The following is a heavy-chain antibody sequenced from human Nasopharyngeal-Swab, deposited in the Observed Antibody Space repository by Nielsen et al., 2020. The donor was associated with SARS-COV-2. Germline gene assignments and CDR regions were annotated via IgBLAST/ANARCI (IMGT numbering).Heavy chain of an antibody. CDR3: ARVVGDDYGPENDY. Sequence: SVKVSCKASGGTFSSYAISWVRQAPGQGLEWMGGIIPIFGTANYAQKFQGRVTITADESTSTAYMELSSLRSEDTAVYYCARVVGDDYGPENDYWGQGTLVIVSS. J-gene: IGHJ4*02. V-gene: IGHV1-69*13. CDR1: GGTFSSYA. CDR2: IIPIFGTA. D-gene: IGHD4-17*01.